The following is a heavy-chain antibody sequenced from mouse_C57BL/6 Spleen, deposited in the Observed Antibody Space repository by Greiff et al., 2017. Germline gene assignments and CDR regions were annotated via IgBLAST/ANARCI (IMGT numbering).Heavy chain of an antibody. V-gene: IGHV14-4*01. CDR3: TTIYYDYEGY. Sequence: EVQGVESGAELVRPGASVKLSCTASGFNIKDDYMHWVKQRPEQGLEWIGWIDPENGDTEYASKFQGKATITADTSSNTAYLQLSSLTSEDTAVYYCTTIYYDYEGYWGQGTTLTVSS. CDR2: IDPENGDT. D-gene: IGHD2-4*01. CDR1: GFNIKDDY. J-gene: IGHJ2*01.